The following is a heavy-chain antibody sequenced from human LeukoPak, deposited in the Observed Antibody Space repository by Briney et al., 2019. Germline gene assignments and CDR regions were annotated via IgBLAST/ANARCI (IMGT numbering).Heavy chain of an antibody. CDR2: NSTRGSFI. V-gene: IGHV3-11*04. CDR3: ARAYGTMTRNWFDP. D-gene: IGHD2-21*02. CDR1: GFIFSDYY. J-gene: IGHJ5*02. Sequence: GESLRLSCAASGFIFSDYYMSWIRQAPAKGLEGVSYNSTRGSFIYYADSVKGRFTISRDNAKNSLYLQMNSLRDEDTAVYYCARAYGTMTRNWFDPWGQGTLVTVSS.